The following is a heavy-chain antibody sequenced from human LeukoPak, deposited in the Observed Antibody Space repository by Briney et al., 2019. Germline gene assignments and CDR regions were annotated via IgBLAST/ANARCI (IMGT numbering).Heavy chain of an antibody. D-gene: IGHD2-2*01. CDR1: GDSVSSISVT. V-gene: IGHV6-1*01. Sequence: SQTLSLTCAISGDSVSSISVTWNWIRQSPSRGLEWLGRTYYRSTWYNDYAVSVRGRITVNPDTSKNQFSLHLNSVTPEDTAVYYCARGLTQYDCFDPWGQGILVTVSS. J-gene: IGHJ5*02. CDR3: ARGLTQYDCFDP. CDR2: TYYRSTWYN.